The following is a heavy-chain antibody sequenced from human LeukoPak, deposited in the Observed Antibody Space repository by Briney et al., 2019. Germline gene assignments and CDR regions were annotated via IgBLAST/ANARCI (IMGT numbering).Heavy chain of an antibody. V-gene: IGHV4-59*01. Sequence: KASETLSLTCTVSGGSISSYYWSWIRQPPGKGLEWIGYIYYSGSTNYNPSLKSRVTISVDTSKNQFSLKLSSVTAADTAVYYCARGVVVPAAILPGYYGMDVWGKGTTVTVPS. CDR3: ARGVVVPAAILPGYYGMDV. J-gene: IGHJ6*04. CDR1: GGSISSYY. D-gene: IGHD2-2*01. CDR2: IYYSGST.